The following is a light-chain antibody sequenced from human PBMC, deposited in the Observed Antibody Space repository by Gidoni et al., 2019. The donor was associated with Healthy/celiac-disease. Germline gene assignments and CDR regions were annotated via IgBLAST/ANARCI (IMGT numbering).Light chain of an antibody. CDR3: AAWDDRLSGHVV. V-gene: IGLV1-47*01. CDR2: RNN. CDR1: SSNIGSNY. Sequence: QSVLTQPPSASRPPWQSVTISCSGSSSNIGSNYVYWYQQLPGTAPKLLIYRNNQRPSGVPERCSGSKSGTSASLAISGLRYEDEADYYCAAWDDRLSGHVVFGGGTKLTVL. J-gene: IGLJ2*01.